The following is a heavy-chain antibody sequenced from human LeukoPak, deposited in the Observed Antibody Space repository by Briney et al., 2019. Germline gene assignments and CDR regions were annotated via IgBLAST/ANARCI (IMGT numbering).Heavy chain of an antibody. CDR3: ARDGEGSSSWYGEYYFDY. V-gene: IGHV4-4*07. CDR2: IYASGST. Sequence: SETLSLTCTVSGGSISNYYWSWVRQPAGKGLEWIGRIYASGSTNYHPSLQSRVTMSIDTSKNQFSLKLNSVTAADTAVYYCARDGEGSSSWYGEYYFDYWGQGTLVTVSS. CDR1: GGSISNYY. D-gene: IGHD6-13*01. J-gene: IGHJ4*02.